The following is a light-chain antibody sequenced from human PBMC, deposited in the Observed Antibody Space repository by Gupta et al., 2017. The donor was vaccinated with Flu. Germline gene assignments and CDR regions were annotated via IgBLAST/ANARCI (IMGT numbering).Light chain of an antibody. J-gene: IGLJ2*01. CDR3: AAWDDSLSGHVV. Sequence: QSVLTQPPSASGTPGQRVTISCSGRSSNIGSNYVYWYQQLPGTAPKLLIYRNNQRPSGVPDRFSGSKSGTSASLAISGLRSEDEAEYYCAAWDDSLSGHVVFGGGTKLTVL. CDR1: SSNIGSNY. V-gene: IGLV1-47*01. CDR2: RNN.